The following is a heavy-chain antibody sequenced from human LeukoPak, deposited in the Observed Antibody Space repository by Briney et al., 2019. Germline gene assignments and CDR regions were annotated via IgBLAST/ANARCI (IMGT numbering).Heavy chain of an antibody. CDR1: GFTFSSYA. CDR2: ISGSGDNT. Sequence: GGSLRLSCAASGFTFSSYAMSWFRQAPGRGLEWFSGISGSGDNTYYADSVKGRFTISRDNSKNTLYVQVNSLGTEDTAAYYCAKGSYYDSSGSFYFDYWGQGTLVTVSS. D-gene: IGHD3-22*01. CDR3: AKGSYYDSSGSFYFDY. V-gene: IGHV3-23*01. J-gene: IGHJ4*02.